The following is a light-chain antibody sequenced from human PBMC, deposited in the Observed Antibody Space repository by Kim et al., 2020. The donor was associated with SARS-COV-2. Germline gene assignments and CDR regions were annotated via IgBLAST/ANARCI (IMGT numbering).Light chain of an antibody. CDR1: RSDVGYYKP. Sequence: QPITISCTRTRSDVGYYKPVSWYQQHPGKSPKLMIYEVNKRPSGVSNRFSGSKSGNTASLTISGLQAEDEADYHFCSYAGSSTSYIFGTGTKVTVL. CDR3: CSYAGSSTSYI. J-gene: IGLJ1*01. CDR2: EVN. V-gene: IGLV2-23*02.